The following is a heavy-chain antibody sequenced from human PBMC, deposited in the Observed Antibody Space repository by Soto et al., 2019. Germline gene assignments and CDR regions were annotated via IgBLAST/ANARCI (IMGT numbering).Heavy chain of an antibody. V-gene: IGHV4-59*11. J-gene: IGHJ3*02. CDR3: ARVWGGAFDI. CDR1: IGNLC. CDR2: IYYSGST. D-gene: IGHD3-10*01. Sequence: IGNLCGRWIRQPQGKGLEWIGYIYYSGSTNYNPSLKSRVTISVDTSKNQFSLKLSSVTAADTAVYYCARVWGGAFDIWGQGTMVTVSS.